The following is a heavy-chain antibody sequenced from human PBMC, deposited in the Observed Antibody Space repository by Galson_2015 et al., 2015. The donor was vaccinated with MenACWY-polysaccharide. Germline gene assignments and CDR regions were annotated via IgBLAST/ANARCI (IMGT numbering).Heavy chain of an antibody. J-gene: IGHJ4*02. CDR1: GITFRNYG. V-gene: IGHV3-33*01. D-gene: IGHD6-19*01. CDR2: IWYDGSNK. Sequence: SLRLSCAASGITFRNYGMHWVRQAPGKGLEWVAIIWYDGSNKYYAGSVKGRFTISKDNSKNTLYLQMNSLRAEDTAVYYCATSSPGTAVAEWGQGTLVIVSS. CDR3: ATSSPGTAVAE.